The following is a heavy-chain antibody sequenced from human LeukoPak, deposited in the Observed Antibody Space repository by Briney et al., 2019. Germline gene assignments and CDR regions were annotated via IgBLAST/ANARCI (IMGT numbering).Heavy chain of an antibody. CDR3: ASSYFDNSLHAYDI. CDR2: ISYDGSTK. V-gene: IGHV3-30*04. D-gene: IGHD3-22*01. Sequence: GGSLRLSCAASGFTFSSYAMHWVRQAPGKGLEWVAVISYDGSTKYYSDSVKGRFTLSRDNSKNTLYLQMNSLRAEDTAVYFCASSYFDNSLHAYDIWGQGTMVTVSS. J-gene: IGHJ3*02. CDR1: GFTFSSYA.